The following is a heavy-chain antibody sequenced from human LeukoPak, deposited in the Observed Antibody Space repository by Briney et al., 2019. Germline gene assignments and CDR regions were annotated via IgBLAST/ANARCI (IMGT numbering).Heavy chain of an antibody. J-gene: IGHJ4*02. D-gene: IGHD3-10*01. CDR2: ISGSGGST. Sequence: GGSLRLSCAASGFTFSTYAMSWVRQAPGKGLEWVSAISGSGGSTYYADSVKGRFTISRDNSKNTLYLQMNSLRAEDTAVYYCAKYRGLWFGSIDYWGQGTLVTVSS. CDR3: AKYRGLWFGSIDY. CDR1: GFTFSTYA. V-gene: IGHV3-23*01.